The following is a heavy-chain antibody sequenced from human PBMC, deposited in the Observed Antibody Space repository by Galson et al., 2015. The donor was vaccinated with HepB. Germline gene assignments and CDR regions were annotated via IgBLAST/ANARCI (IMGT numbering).Heavy chain of an antibody. CDR1: GFTFSSYA. CDR3: AKEGLTTEGGLDY. J-gene: IGHJ4*02. CDR2: ISYDGSNR. V-gene: IGHV3-30*04. Sequence: SLRLSCAASGFTFSSYAMHWVRQAPGKGLEWVAVISYDGSNRYYANSVKGRFTISRDNSKNTLYLQMNSLRAEDTAVYYCAKEGLTTEGGLDYWGQGTLVTVSS. D-gene: IGHD4-17*01.